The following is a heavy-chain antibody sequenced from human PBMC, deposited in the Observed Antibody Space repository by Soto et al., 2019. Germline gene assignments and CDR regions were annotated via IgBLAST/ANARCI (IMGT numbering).Heavy chain of an antibody. Sequence: ASVKVSCKASGYTFTSYGISWVRQAPGQGLEWMGWISAYNGNTNYAQKLQGRVTMTTDTSTSTAYMELRSLRSDDTAVYYCARRVRGYDYYYYYGMDGWGQGTTVPVSS. CDR1: GYTFTSYG. CDR3: ARRVRGYDYYYYYGMDG. V-gene: IGHV1-18*01. CDR2: ISAYNGNT. J-gene: IGHJ6*02. D-gene: IGHD5-12*01.